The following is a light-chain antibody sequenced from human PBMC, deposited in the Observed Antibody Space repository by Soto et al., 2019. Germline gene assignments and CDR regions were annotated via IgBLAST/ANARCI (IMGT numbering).Light chain of an antibody. CDR1: QSVSNNY. J-gene: IGKJ3*01. CDR2: GAS. V-gene: IGKV3-20*01. CDR3: QQYSSSFT. Sequence: EIVLTQSPGSLSLSPGERATLSYRASQSVSNNYLAWYQHKPGQAPRLLIYGASSRATGIPDRFSGSGSGTDFTLTISSLEPEDFAVYYCQQYSSSFTFGPGTKVDIK.